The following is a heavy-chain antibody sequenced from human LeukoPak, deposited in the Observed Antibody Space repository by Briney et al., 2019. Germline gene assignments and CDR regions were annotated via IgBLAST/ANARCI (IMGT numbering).Heavy chain of an antibody. D-gene: IGHD3-10*01. CDR3: ARAGTGDRSAVFDS. CDR2: INHAGGT. V-gene: IGHV4-34*01. Sequence: SETLTLICAVCGGFFCGYDWYWTRHSPGGGVECIGEINHAGGTNYNPSLKSRVIISVDTSKNQFSLRLSSVTAADTAVYFCARAGTGDRSAVFDSWGQGALVTVSS. J-gene: IGHJ4*02. CDR1: GGFFCGYD.